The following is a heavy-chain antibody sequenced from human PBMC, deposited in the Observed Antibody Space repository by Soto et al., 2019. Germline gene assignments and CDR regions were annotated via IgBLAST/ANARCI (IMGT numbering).Heavy chain of an antibody. CDR3: ARHEATYYNFYGMDV. J-gene: IGHJ6*02. V-gene: IGHV5-51*01. CDR2: IHPGESDT. CDR1: GYSFTTYW. Sequence: VESHKISCKSYGYSFTTYWIAWVRQMPGKGLEWMGSIHPGESDTRYSPSFQGQVTISADRSITTAYLQWSSLKASDTAMYYCARHEATYYNFYGMDVWGQGTTVTSP.